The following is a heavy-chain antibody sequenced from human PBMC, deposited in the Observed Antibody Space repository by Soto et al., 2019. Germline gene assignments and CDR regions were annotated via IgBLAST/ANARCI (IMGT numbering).Heavy chain of an antibody. V-gene: IGHV3-30*18. Sequence: PGGSLRLSCAASGFTFSSYGMHWVRQAPGKGLEWVAVISYDGSNKYYADSVKGRFTISRDNSKNTLYLQMNSLRAEDTAVYYCAKEFIYSNYVSNWFDPWGQGTLVTVSS. CDR3: AKEFIYSNYVSNWFDP. CDR2: ISYDGSNK. J-gene: IGHJ5*02. CDR1: GFTFSSYG. D-gene: IGHD4-4*01.